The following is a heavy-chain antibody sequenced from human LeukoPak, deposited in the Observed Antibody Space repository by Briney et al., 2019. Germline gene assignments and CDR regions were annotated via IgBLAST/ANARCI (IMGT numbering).Heavy chain of an antibody. CDR3: ASADSSGLADY. J-gene: IGHJ4*02. CDR2: IYYSGST. Sequence: ASETLSLTCTVSGGSISSYYWSWIRQPPGKGLEWIGYIYYSGSTNYNPSLKSRVTISVDTSKNQFSLKLSSVTAADTAVYYCASADSSGLADYWGQGTLVTVSS. D-gene: IGHD6-19*01. V-gene: IGHV4-59*01. CDR1: GGSISSYY.